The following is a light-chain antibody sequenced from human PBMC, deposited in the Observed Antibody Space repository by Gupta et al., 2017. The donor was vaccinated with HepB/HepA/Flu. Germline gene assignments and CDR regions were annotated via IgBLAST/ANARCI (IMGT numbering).Light chain of an antibody. CDR2: DAS. CDR1: QSISSS. J-gene: IGKJ3*01. Sequence: EIVLTQSPATLSLSPGERATLSCRASQSISSSLAWYQQKPGQAPRLLIYDASNRATGIPARFSGSGSGTDFTLTISSLEPEDFAVYYCQQRNYWPLTFGPGTKVDIK. CDR3: QQRNYWPLT. V-gene: IGKV3-11*01.